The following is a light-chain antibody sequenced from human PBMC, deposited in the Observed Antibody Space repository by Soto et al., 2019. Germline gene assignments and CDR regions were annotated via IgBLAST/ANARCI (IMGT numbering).Light chain of an antibody. CDR3: QHYNSYSEA. V-gene: IGKV3-15*01. J-gene: IGKJ1*01. CDR1: QSVSSD. CDR2: DSS. Sequence: EIVLTQFPATLSLSPGDGATLSFRASQSVSSDLAWYQQKPGQAPRLLIYDSSTRATGIPARFSGSGSGTEFTLTISSLQSEDFATYYCQHYNSYSEAFGQGTKVDIK.